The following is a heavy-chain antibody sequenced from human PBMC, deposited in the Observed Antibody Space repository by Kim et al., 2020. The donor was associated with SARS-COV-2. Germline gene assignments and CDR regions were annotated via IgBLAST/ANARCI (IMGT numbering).Heavy chain of an antibody. J-gene: IGHJ5*02. CDR2: INTDGSTT. V-gene: IGHV3-74*01. CDR1: GFTFSSSW. D-gene: IGHD3-16*01. Sequence: GGSLRLSCAVSGFTFSSSWMHWVRQAPGMGLVWVSRINTDGSTTDYVDSVKGRFTISRDNAKNTLYLQMNSLRAEDTAVYYCIRGSLGLGGTLDPWGQGTLVTVSS. CDR3: IRGSLGLGGTLDP.